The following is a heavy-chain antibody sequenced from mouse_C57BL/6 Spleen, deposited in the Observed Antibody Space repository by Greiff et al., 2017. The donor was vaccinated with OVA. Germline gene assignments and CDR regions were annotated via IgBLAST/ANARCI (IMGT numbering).Heavy chain of an antibody. Sequence: EVQLVESGPGLVKPSQSLSLTRSVTGYSITCGYFWHWIRQFPGNKLEWMGYIRYDGRNNYNPSLKNRISFTRDTSKNQLFLKLNSVTTEDTATYYWARGEILRTYCCNYWGRGTTLTVSS. V-gene: IGHV3-6*01. CDR2: IRYDGRN. D-gene: IGHD1-1*01. CDR1: GYSITCGYF. J-gene: IGHJ2*01. CDR3: ARGEILRTYCCNY.